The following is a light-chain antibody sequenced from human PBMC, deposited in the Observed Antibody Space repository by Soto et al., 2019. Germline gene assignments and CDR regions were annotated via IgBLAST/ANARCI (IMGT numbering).Light chain of an antibody. CDR3: SSYAGSNNLV. Sequence: QSVLTQPPSVSGAPGQRVTISCTGSSSNIGAGYDVHWYQQLPGTAPKLMIYEVSKRPSGVPDRFFGSKSGNTASLTVSGLQAEDEADYYCSSYAGSNNLVFGGGTKLTVL. J-gene: IGLJ2*01. CDR1: SSNIGAGYD. CDR2: EVS. V-gene: IGLV1-40*01.